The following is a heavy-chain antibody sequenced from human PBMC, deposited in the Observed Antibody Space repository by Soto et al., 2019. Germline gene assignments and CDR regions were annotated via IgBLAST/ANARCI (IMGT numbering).Heavy chain of an antibody. D-gene: IGHD3-16*01. CDR1: GFTFSSYW. CDR3: ARPSYGGAMDWFDP. J-gene: IGHJ5*02. Sequence: GGSLRLSCAASGFTFSSYWMHWVRQAPGKGLVWVSRINSDGSSTSYADSVKGRFTISRDNAKNTLYLQMNSLRAEDTAVYYCARPSYGGAMDWFDPRGQGTLVTVSS. V-gene: IGHV3-74*01. CDR2: INSDGSST.